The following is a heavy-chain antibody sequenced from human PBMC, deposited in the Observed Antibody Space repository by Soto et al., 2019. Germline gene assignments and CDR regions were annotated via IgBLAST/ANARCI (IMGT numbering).Heavy chain of an antibody. J-gene: IGHJ1*01. CDR1: GYTFTGYY. CDR3: ARTGNDYGDLWRWEH. D-gene: IGHD4-17*01. Sequence: ASVKVSCKASGYTFTGYYMHWVRQAPGQGLEWMGWINPNSGGTNYAQKFQGWVTMTRDTSISTAYMELSRLRSDDTAVYYCARTGNDYGDLWRWEHWSQGTLVTVSS. V-gene: IGHV1-2*04. CDR2: INPNSGGT.